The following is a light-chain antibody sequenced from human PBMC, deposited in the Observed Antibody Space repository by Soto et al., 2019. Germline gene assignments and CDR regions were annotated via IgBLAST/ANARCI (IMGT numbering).Light chain of an antibody. V-gene: IGLV2-14*01. J-gene: IGLJ1*01. CDR3: TSYTSSNTLV. CDR1: SSDVGTYSY. CDR2: EVS. Sequence: QSVLTQPGSVSGSPGQSITISCTGTSSDVGTYSYVSWYQHHPGKAPKLMIYEVSNRPSGVSNRFSGSKSGNTASLTISGLQAEDDADYYCTSYTSSNTLVFGSGTKLTV.